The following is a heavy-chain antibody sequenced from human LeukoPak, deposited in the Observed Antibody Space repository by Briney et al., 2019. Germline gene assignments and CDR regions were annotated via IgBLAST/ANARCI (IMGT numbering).Heavy chain of an antibody. CDR3: VKDKDEYFHGSSGCLDY. CDR2: ISFHGSNK. D-gene: IGHD3-22*01. CDR1: GFTFSRYD. Sequence: GRSLRLSCAASGFTFSRYDMHWVRQAPGKGLEWVAVISFHGSNKYYADSVKGRFTLSRDNSKNTLYLQMNSLRPEDTAVYHCVKDKDEYFHGSSGCLDYWGRGTLVTVSS. J-gene: IGHJ4*02. V-gene: IGHV3-30*18.